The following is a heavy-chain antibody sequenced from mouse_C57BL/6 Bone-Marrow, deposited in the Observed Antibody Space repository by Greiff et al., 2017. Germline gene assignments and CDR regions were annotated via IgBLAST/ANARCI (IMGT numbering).Heavy chain of an antibody. CDR2: IYWGDDK. CDR1: GFSLSTSGMG. CDR3: ARRASSNYFYWYFDV. D-gene: IGHD2-5*01. V-gene: IGHV8-12*01. Sequence: QVTLKECGPGILQSSQTLSLTCSFSGFSLSTSGMGVSWIRQPSGKGLEWLAHIYWGDDKRYNPSLKSRLTISKDTSRNQVFLKITSVDTADPATYYCARRASSNYFYWYFDVWGTGTTVTVSS. J-gene: IGHJ1*03.